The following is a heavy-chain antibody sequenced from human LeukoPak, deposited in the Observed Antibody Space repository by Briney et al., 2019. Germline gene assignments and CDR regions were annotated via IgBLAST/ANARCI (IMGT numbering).Heavy chain of an antibody. J-gene: IGHJ4*02. V-gene: IGHV4-4*07. Sequence: NPSETLSLTCTVSGGSITNLDYYWTWIRQPAGKRLEWIGRIYTSGGTNYNPSLKSRVTMSVDRSKNQFSLKLSSVTAADTAVYYCASTVGSGSYWGQGTLVTVSS. CDR3: ASTVGSGSY. D-gene: IGHD3-10*01. CDR2: IYTSGGT. CDR1: GGSITNLDYY.